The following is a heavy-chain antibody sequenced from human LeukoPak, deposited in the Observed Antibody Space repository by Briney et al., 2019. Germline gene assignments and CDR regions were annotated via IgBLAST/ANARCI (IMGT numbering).Heavy chain of an antibody. V-gene: IGHV1-69*04. CDR1: DYTFTSDG. J-gene: IGHJ4*02. CDR2: IIPILGIA. Sequence: GASVKVSCKASDYTFTSDGISWVRQAPGQGLEWMGRIIPILGIANYAQKFQGRVTITADKSTSTAYMELSSLRSEDTAVYYCARDRPNAYWGQGTLVTVSS. D-gene: IGHD6-6*01. CDR3: ARDRPNAY.